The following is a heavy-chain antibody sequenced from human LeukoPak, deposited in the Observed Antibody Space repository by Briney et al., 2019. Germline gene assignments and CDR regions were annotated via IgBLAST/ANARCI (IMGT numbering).Heavy chain of an antibody. V-gene: IGHV3-23*01. CDR2: ISGSGGST. CDR1: GFTFSSYA. Sequence: GGSLRLSCAASGFTFSSYAMSWVRQAPGKGLESVSAISGSGGSTYYADSVKGRFTISRENSKNTLYLQMNSLRAEDTAVYYCANLMYDYVWGSYRFPSLDGDYWGQGTLVTVSS. J-gene: IGHJ4*02. D-gene: IGHD3-16*02. CDR3: ANLMYDYVWGSYRFPSLDGDY.